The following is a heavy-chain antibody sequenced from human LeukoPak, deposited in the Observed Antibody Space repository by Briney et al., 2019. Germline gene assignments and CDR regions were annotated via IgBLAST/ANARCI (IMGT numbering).Heavy chain of an antibody. Sequence: SETLSLTCTVSGGSISSSSYFWGWIRQPPGKGLEWIGSIYYSGSTYYNPSLKSRVTISVDTSKNQLSLNLSSVTAADTAVYYCARALVGSSSGYFYYYMDVWGKGTTVTFSS. J-gene: IGHJ6*03. CDR1: GGSISSSSYF. CDR2: IYYSGST. CDR3: ARALVGSSSGYFYYYMDV. D-gene: IGHD6-6*01. V-gene: IGHV4-39*07.